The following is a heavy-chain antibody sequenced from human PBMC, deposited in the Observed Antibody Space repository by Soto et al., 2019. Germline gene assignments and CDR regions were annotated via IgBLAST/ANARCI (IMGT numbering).Heavy chain of an antibody. CDR2: INHSGST. Sequence: QVQLQQWGAGLLKPSETLSLTCAVYGGSFSGYYWSWIRQPPGKGLEWIGEINHSGSTNYNPSLKSRVTISVDTSKKQFSPKLRSVTAADTAVYYRAGTFWSARRGYDYWGQGTLVTVSS. V-gene: IGHV4-34*01. J-gene: IGHJ4*02. CDR1: GGSFSGYY. D-gene: IGHD6-6*01. CDR3: AGTFWSARRGYDY.